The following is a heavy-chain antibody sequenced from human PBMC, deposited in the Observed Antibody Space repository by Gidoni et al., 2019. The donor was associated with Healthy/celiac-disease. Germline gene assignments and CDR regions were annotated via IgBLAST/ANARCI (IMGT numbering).Heavy chain of an antibody. J-gene: IGHJ6*02. Sequence: EVQLVESGGGLVQPGGSLRLSCAASGFTFSSYSMNWVRQAPGKGLEWVSYISSSSSTIYYADSVKGRFTISRDNAKNSLYLQMNSLRDEDTAVYYCARDWVTTVTYYYYGMDVWGQGTTVTVSS. V-gene: IGHV3-48*02. CDR3: ARDWVTTVTYYYYGMDV. D-gene: IGHD4-17*01. CDR1: GFTFSSYS. CDR2: ISSSSSTI.